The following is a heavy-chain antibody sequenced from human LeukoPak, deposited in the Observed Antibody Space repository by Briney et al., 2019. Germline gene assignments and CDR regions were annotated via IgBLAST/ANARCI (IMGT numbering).Heavy chain of an antibody. D-gene: IGHD1-26*01. CDR3: ARVGGSNAFDI. V-gene: IGHV3-7*02. CDR2: IKQDGSEE. J-gene: IGHJ3*02. CDR1: GFTFSSYW. Sequence: GGSLRLSCAASGFTFSSYWMSWVRQAPGKGLEWVANIKQDGSEEVYVDSVKGRFTISRDNAKNSLFLQMNTLRAEDTAVYYCARVGGSNAFDIWGQGTMVIVSS.